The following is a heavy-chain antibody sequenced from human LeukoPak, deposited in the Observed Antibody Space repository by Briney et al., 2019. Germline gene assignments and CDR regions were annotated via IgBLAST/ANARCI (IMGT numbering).Heavy chain of an antibody. CDR2: INPSGGST. Sequence: GASVTVSCTGSGYTFTIYYMHWVRQAPGQGLEWMGIINPSGGSTSYAQKFQGRVTMTRDTSTSTVYMELSSLRSEDTAVYYCARDPRWGYYFDYWGQRTLATVSS. CDR3: ARDPRWGYYFDY. D-gene: IGHD4-23*01. V-gene: IGHV1-46*01. J-gene: IGHJ4*02. CDR1: GYTFTIYY.